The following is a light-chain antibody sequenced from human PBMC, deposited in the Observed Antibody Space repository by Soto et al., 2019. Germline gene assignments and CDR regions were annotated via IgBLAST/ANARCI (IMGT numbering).Light chain of an antibody. Sequence: QSVLTQPPSVSAAPGQRVTISCSGSTSNIGNNYVSWYQQFPGTAPKILIYDNTKRYSGIPDRFSGSKSATSATLGITGLQTGDKAEYFCGTWDSSLNSWVFGAGTKLTVL. CDR1: TSNIGNNY. V-gene: IGLV1-51*01. CDR3: GTWDSSLNSWV. CDR2: DNT. J-gene: IGLJ3*02.